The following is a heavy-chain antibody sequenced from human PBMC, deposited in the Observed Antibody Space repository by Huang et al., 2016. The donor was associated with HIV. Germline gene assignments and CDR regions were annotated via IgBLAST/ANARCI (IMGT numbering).Heavy chain of an antibody. J-gene: IGHJ6*03. CDR3: TRNGVSSTYYRPGYSYMDV. CDR2: SNYSGNT. Sequence: QLQLQESGPGLAKPSETLTLTCAVSGGSITSSTYYWGWIRQPPGKRLEWVAGSNYSGNTYYNSSLESRGTISRETFKNEFDLNLASVTATDTAIYYCTRNGVSSTYYRPGYSYMDVWGKGTTVTVSS. V-gene: IGHV4-39*01. D-gene: IGHD3-10*01. CDR1: GGSITSSTYY.